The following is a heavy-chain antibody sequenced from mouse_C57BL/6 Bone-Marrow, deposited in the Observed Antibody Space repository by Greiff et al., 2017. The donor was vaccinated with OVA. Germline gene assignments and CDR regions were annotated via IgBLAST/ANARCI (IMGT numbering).Heavy chain of an antibody. J-gene: IGHJ2*01. CDR1: GYTFTDHT. D-gene: IGHD1-1*01. CDR2: IYPRDGST. CDR3: ARGYYGSSYDFDY. V-gene: IGHV1-78*01. Sequence: VQLVESDAELVKPGASVKISCKVSGYTFTDHTIHWMKQRPEQGLEWIGYIYPRDGSTKYNEKFKGKATLTADKSSSTAYMQLNSLTSEDSAVYFCARGYYGSSYDFDYRGQGTTLTVSS.